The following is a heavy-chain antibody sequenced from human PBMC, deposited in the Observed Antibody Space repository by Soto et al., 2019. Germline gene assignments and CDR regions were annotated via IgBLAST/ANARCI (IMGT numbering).Heavy chain of an antibody. D-gene: IGHD5-12*01. J-gene: IGHJ5*02. CDR3: ARDTSGYYWFDP. CDR2: MYHSGST. CDR1: CYSISSGYY. V-gene: IGHV4-38-2*02. Sequence: SETLSLTCTVSCYSISSGYYWTWIRQPPGKGLEWIGSMYHSGSTFYNPSLRSRVTISLDTSKNQFSLKLSSVTASDTAVYYCARDTSGYYWFDPWGPGTLVTVSS.